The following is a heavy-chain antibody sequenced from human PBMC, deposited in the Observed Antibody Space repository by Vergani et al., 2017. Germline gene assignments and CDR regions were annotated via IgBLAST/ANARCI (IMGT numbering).Heavy chain of an antibody. V-gene: IGHV1-69*02. J-gene: IGHJ5*02. Sequence: QVQLVQSGAEVKKPGSSVRVSCKASGGTFSSYTINWVRQAPGQGLEWMGRIIPILDIPNYAQKFQGRVTITADKSTSTVYMELSSLRSEDTAMYYCSRGHSAYDYAPTTWGQGTLVTVSS. CDR1: GGTFSSYT. D-gene: IGHD5-12*01. CDR2: IIPILDIP. CDR3: SRGHSAYDYAPTT.